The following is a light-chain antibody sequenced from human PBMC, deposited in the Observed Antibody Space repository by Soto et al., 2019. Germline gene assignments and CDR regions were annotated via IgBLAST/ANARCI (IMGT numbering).Light chain of an antibody. CDR1: QVISSY. V-gene: IGKV1-9*01. Sequence: IQLTQSPSSLSASVGDRVTITCRASQVISSYLAWYQQKPGKAPNLLIYAASTLQSGVPLRFSGSGSGTDFTLTISSLQPEDSATYYCQQLNSYPLTFGGGTKVEIK. CDR3: QQLNSYPLT. J-gene: IGKJ4*01. CDR2: AAS.